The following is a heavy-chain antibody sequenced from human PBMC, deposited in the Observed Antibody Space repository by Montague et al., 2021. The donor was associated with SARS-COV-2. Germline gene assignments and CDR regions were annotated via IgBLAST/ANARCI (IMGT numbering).Heavy chain of an antibody. CDR1: GGSLTGYY. J-gene: IGHJ4*02. CDR3: ARSGWLTRGFDS. V-gene: IGHV4-34*01. D-gene: IGHD5-12*01. Sequence: SETLSLTCAVYGGSLTGYYWSWIRQAPGKGLEWIAYINYSGITNHNPSLKSRVSVSLDTSKNHFSLNLKSVTAADTAVYYCARSGWLTRGFDSWGQGTLVFVSS. CDR2: INYSGIT.